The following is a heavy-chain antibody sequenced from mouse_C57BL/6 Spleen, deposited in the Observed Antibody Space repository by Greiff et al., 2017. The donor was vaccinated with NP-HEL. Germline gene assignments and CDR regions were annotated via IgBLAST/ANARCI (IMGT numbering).Heavy chain of an antibody. D-gene: IGHD2-3*01. V-gene: IGHV1-9*01. CDR1: GYTFTGYW. CDR3: ARPFYDGYYYYAMDY. Sequence: VQLQQSGAELMKPGASVKLSCKATGYTFTGYWIEWVKQRPGHGLEWIGEILPGSGSTNYNEKFKGKAHFTADTSSNPAYMQLSSLTTEDSAIYYCARPFYDGYYYYAMDYWGQGTSVTVSS. CDR2: ILPGSGST. J-gene: IGHJ4*01.